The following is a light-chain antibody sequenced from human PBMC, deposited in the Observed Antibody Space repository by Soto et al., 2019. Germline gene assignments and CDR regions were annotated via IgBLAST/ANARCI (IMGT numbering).Light chain of an antibody. V-gene: IGKV3-20*01. CDR1: QSVSSNY. J-gene: IGKJ3*01. Sequence: EIVLTQSPGTLSLSPGERATLSCRASQSVSSNYLAWYQQKPGQAPRLLIYGASSRATGIPDSFSGSGSGTDFTLTISRLEPEDFAVYYCQQYGSSSAFGPGTKVEI. CDR2: GAS. CDR3: QQYGSSSA.